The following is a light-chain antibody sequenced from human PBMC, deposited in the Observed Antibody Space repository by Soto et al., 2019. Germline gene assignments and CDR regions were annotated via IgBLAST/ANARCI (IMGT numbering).Light chain of an antibody. CDR1: SSNIGNNY. V-gene: IGLV1-51*01. CDR3: GTWDSSLSAV. Sequence: QSVLTQPPSVSAAPGQKVTISCSGSSSNIGNNYVSWYQQLPGTAPKLLIYDNNKRPSVIPDRFSDSKSSTSATLGITGLQNGDEADYYCGTWDSSLSAVFGTGTKLTVL. CDR2: DNN. J-gene: IGLJ1*01.